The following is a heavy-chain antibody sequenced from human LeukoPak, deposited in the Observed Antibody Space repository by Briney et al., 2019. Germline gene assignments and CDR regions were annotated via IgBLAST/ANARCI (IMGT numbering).Heavy chain of an antibody. CDR3: ANLGDTRYYYGSGSQY. Sequence: GGSLRLSCAASGFTFSSYSMSWVRQAPGKGLEWVSAISGSGGSTYYADSVKGRFTISRDNSKNTLYLQMNSLRAEDTAVYYCANLGDTRYYYGSGSQYWGQGTLVTVSS. CDR2: ISGSGGST. V-gene: IGHV3-23*01. J-gene: IGHJ4*02. D-gene: IGHD3-10*01. CDR1: GFTFSSYS.